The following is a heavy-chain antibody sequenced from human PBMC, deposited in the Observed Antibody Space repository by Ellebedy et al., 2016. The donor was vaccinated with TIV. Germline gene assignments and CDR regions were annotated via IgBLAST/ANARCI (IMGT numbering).Heavy chain of an antibody. V-gene: IGHV1-18*01. CDR1: GYTFASYG. CDR3: ARDFHYYASGSWDDTFDI. CDR2: VSGKDGET. Sequence: AASVKVSCKASGYTFASYGVSWVHQARGQGLEWIGWVSGKDGETNYGQKFEGRVTMTTDASTSTAYMDLRSLRSDDTAVYFCARDFHYYASGSWDDTFDIWGQGTVVTVSS. J-gene: IGHJ3*02. D-gene: IGHD3-10*01.